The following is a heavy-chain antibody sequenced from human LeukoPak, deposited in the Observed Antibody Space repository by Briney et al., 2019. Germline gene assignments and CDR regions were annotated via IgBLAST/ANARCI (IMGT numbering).Heavy chain of an antibody. Sequence: HPGRSLRLSCAASGFTFDDYAMHWVRQAPGKGLEWVSGISWNSGSIGYADSVKGRFTISRDNAKNSLYLQMNSLRAEDTALYYCAKDPYSGDSGSYFEYFQHWGQGTLVTVSS. V-gene: IGHV3-9*01. J-gene: IGHJ1*01. D-gene: IGHD1-26*01. CDR3: AKDPYSGDSGSYFEYFQH. CDR1: GFTFDDYA. CDR2: ISWNSGSI.